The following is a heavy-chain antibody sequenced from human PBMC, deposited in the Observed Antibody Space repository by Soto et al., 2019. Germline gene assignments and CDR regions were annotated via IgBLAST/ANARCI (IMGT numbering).Heavy chain of an antibody. Sequence: GSLRLSCAASGFAFSNAWMSWVRQAPGKGLEWVGRIKSKTDGGTTDYAAPVKGRFTISRDDSKNTLYLQMNSLKTEDTAAYYCTTGPRGVITRCWGQGTLVTVSS. J-gene: IGHJ4*02. D-gene: IGHD3-22*01. V-gene: IGHV3-15*01. CDR1: GFAFSNAW. CDR3: TTGPRGVITRC. CDR2: IKSKTDGGTT.